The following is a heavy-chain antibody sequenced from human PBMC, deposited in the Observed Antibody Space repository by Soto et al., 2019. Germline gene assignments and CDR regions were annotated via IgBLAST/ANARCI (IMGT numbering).Heavy chain of an antibody. V-gene: IGHV1-3*01. Sequence: ASVKVSCKTSGYTFSNYGINWVRLAPGQRLECMGWINAGNGNTKYSQKFQGRVTITRDTSASTAYMELSSLRSEDTAVYYCARDSPPMDVWGQETTVTVSS. CDR3: ARDSPPMDV. J-gene: IGHJ6*02. CDR2: INAGNGNT. CDR1: GYTFSNYG.